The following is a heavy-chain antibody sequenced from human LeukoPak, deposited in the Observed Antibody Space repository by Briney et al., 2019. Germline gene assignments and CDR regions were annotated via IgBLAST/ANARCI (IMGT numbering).Heavy chain of an antibody. V-gene: IGHV4-34*01. J-gene: IGHJ4*02. CDR2: INHSGST. CDR3: ARGPNYPRRRYFDY. Sequence: PSETLSLTCAVYGGSSSGYYWSWIRQPPGKGLEWIGEINHSGSTNYNPSLKSRVTISVDTSKNQFSLKLSSVTAADTAVYYCARGPNYPRRRYFDYWGQGTLVTVSS. CDR1: GGSSSGYY. D-gene: IGHD1-7*01.